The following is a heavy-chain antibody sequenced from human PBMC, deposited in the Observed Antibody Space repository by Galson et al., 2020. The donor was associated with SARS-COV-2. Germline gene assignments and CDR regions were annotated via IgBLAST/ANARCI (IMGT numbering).Heavy chain of an antibody. CDR2: IYYSGST. CDR3: ARVRAPTYYYDSSGYFYYFDY. D-gene: IGHD3-22*01. V-gene: IGHV4-31*03. CDR1: GGSISSGGYY. J-gene: IGHJ4*02. Sequence: SETLSLTCTVSGGSISSGGYYWSWIRQHPGKGLEWIGYIYYSGSTYYNPSLKSRVTISVDTSKNQFSLKLSSVTAADTAVYYCARVRAPTYYYDSSGYFYYFDYWGQGTLVTVSS.